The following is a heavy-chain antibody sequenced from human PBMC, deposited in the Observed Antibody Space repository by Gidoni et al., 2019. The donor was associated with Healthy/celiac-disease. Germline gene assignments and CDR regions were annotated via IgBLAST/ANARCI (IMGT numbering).Heavy chain of an antibody. CDR2: INAGNGNT. CDR3: ARGLGSSHREGWFDP. V-gene: IGHV1-3*01. CDR1: GYTFTSYA. Sequence: QVQLVQSGAEVKKPGASVKVSCKASGYTFTSYAMHWVRQAPGQRLEWMGWINAGNGNTKYSQKFQGRVTITRDTSASTAYMELSSLRSEDTAVYYCARGLGSSHREGWFDPWGQGTLVTVSS. J-gene: IGHJ5*02. D-gene: IGHD6-19*01.